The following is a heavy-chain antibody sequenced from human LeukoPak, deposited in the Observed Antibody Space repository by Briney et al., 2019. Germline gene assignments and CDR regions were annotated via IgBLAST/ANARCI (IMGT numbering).Heavy chain of an antibody. Sequence: GGSLRLSCAASGFTLDDYAMHWVRQAPGKGLEWVSGISWNSGSIGYADSVKGRFTISRDNAKNSLYLQMNSLRSDDTAVYYCASGGHDAFDIWGQGTMVTVSS. J-gene: IGHJ3*02. D-gene: IGHD4-23*01. CDR2: ISWNSGSI. CDR1: GFTLDDYA. V-gene: IGHV3-9*01. CDR3: ASGGHDAFDI.